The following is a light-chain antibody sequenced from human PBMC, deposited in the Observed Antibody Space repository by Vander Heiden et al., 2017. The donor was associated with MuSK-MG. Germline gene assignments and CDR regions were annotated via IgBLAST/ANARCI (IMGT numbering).Light chain of an antibody. CDR2: GAS. J-gene: IGKJ1*01. CDR3: QQYGSSPRT. V-gene: IGKV3-20*01. Sequence: EIVLTQSPGTLSLSTGERATLSCRASQSVSSSYLAWYQQKPGQAPSLLIYGASSRATGIPDRFSGSESGTDFTLTISRLEPEDFAVYYCQQYGSSPRTFGQGTKVEIK. CDR1: QSVSSSY.